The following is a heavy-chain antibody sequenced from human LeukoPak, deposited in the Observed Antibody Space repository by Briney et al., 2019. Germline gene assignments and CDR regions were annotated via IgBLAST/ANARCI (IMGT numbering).Heavy chain of an antibody. CDR2: TYYRSQWYN. CDR3: ERELGGFDH. J-gene: IGHJ4*02. CDR1: GYSVSSNSAA. Sequence: KPSQTLSLTFAISGYSVSSNSAAWNWIRQSPSRGLEWLGRTYYRSQWYNEYGVSVKSRLTISTDTSKNQFSLQLNSVTPEDTAAYYCERELGGFDHWGQGTLVTVSS. V-gene: IGHV6-1*01. D-gene: IGHD3-16*01.